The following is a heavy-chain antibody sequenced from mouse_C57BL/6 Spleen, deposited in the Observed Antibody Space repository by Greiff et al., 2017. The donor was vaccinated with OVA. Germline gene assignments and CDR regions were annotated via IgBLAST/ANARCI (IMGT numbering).Heavy chain of an antibody. J-gene: IGHJ4*01. CDR3: ARSGIYDGYSYAMDY. CDR1: GYTFTSYW. D-gene: IGHD2-3*01. V-gene: IGHV1-64*01. Sequence: VQLQQPGAELVKPGASVKLSCKASGYTFTSYWMHWVKQRPGQGLEWIGMIHPNSGSTNYNEKFKSKATLTVDKSSSTAYMQLSSLTSEDSAVYYCARSGIYDGYSYAMDYWGQGTSVTVSS. CDR2: IHPNSGST.